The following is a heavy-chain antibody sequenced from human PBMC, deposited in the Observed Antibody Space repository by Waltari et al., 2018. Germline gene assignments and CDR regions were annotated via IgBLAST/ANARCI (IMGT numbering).Heavy chain of an antibody. Sequence: QVQLVQSGAEVKKPGSSVKVSCKASGGTFSTYGISWVRQAPGQGLEWMGRILPIFCPIKYAQKIKDRVRITADESTKTVYMELNSLRSDDTAVYYCARNRGGTRLYYYMDVWGQGTTVTISS. CDR1: GGTFSTYG. CDR2: ILPIFCPI. J-gene: IGHJ6*03. CDR3: ARNRGGTRLYYYMDV. D-gene: IGHD3-16*01. V-gene: IGHV1-69*15.